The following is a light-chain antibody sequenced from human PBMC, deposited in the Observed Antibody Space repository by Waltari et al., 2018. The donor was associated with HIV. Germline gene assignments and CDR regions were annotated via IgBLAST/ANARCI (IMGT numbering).Light chain of an antibody. CDR2: GAS. J-gene: IGKJ3*01. CDR1: QSVTSSY. CDR3: QQYGSSPFT. Sequence: ELVFTQSPVPLSFSPGERVPLPCRASQSVTSSYLSWYQQKPGQAPRLLIYGASSRATGIPDRFSGSGSGTDFTLTISRLEPEDFAVYYCQQYGSSPFTFGPGTKVDIK. V-gene: IGKV3-20*01.